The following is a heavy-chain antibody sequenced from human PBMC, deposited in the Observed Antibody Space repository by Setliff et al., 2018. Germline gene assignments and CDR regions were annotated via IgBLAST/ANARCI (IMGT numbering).Heavy chain of an antibody. CDR1: GYTFLNYG. CDR3: ARVTIAVAGYFDF. J-gene: IGHJ4*02. Sequence: ASVKVSCKTSGYTFLNYGISWVRQAPGHGLEWMGWINTDTGSTDYSQKIQGRVTMTTDTSTSTAYMELRSLRSDDTAAYYCARVTIAVAGYFDFWGQGTLVTVSS. D-gene: IGHD6-19*01. V-gene: IGHV1-18*01. CDR2: INTDTGST.